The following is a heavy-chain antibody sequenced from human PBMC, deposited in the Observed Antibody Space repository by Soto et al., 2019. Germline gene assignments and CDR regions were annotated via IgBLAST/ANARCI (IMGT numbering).Heavy chain of an antibody. CDR3: ARDLVGYYYDGMDV. CDR1: GYTFTGYY. CDR2: INPNSGGT. Sequence: ASVKVSCKASGYTFTGYYMHWVRQAPGQGLEWMGWINPNSGGTNYAQKFQVRVTMTRDTSISTAYMELSRLRSDDTAVYYCARDLVGYYYDGMDVWGQGTTVTVSS. J-gene: IGHJ6*02. V-gene: IGHV1-2*02.